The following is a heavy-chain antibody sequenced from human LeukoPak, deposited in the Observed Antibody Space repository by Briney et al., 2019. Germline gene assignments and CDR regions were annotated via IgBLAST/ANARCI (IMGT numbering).Heavy chain of an antibody. CDR1: GFTFSSYW. J-gene: IGHJ4*02. CDR2: IMSDGRST. V-gene: IGHV3-74*01. Sequence: GGSLRLSCAASGFTFSSYWMSWVRQAPGKGLVWVSRIMSDGRSTYADSVKGRFTISRDTAKNTLYLQMNSLRAEDTAVYYCARDSQFIGPLYWGQGTLVTVSS. D-gene: IGHD5-24*01. CDR3: ARDSQFIGPLY.